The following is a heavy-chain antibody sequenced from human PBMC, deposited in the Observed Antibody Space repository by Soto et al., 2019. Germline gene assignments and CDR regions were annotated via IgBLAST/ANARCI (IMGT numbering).Heavy chain of an antibody. V-gene: IGHV4-59*01. CDR3: ASEGRYYDSSGYYRWLGS. D-gene: IGHD3-22*01. Sequence: LSLTCTVSGGSISSYYWSWIRQPPGKGLEWIGYIYYSGSTNYNPSLKSRVTISVDTSKNQFSLKLSSVTAADTAVYYCASEGRYYDSSGYYRWLGSWGQGTRVTVSS. J-gene: IGHJ4*02. CDR1: GGSISSYY. CDR2: IYYSGST.